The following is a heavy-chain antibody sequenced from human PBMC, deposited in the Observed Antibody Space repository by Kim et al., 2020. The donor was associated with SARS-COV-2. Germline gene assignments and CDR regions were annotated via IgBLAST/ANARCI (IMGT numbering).Heavy chain of an antibody. D-gene: IGHD3-10*01. CDR3: VRIGSLYYYGMDV. CDR1: GFTFSDHY. V-gene: IGHV3-72*01. J-gene: IGHJ6*02. CDR2: TRNKRNSYST. Sequence: WGSLRLSCAASGFTFSDHYMDWVRQSPGKGLEWVGRTRNKRNSYSTEYAASVKGRFTISRDESKNSLYLQMNSLKTEDTAVYYCVRIGSLYYYGMDVWGQGTTVTVSS.